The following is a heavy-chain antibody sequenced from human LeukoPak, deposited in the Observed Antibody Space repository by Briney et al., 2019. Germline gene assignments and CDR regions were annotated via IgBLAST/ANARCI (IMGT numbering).Heavy chain of an antibody. J-gene: IGHJ6*02. V-gene: IGHV3-30-3*01. CDR2: ISYDGSNK. Sequence: GRSLRLSCAASGFTFSSYAMHWVRQAPGKGLEWVAVISYDGSNKYYADSVKGRFTISRDNSKNTLYLQMNSLRAEDTAVYYCAIGYCSGGSGPNDYGMDVWGQGTTVTVSS. D-gene: IGHD2-15*01. CDR3: AIGYCSGGSGPNDYGMDV. CDR1: GFTFSSYA.